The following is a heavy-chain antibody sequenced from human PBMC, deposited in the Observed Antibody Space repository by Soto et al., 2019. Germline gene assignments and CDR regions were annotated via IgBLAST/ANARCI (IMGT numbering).Heavy chain of an antibody. J-gene: IGHJ6*02. CDR3: ARGDYTDCSNGVSSSSYNHGIDV. D-gene: IGHD2-8*01. CDR1: GYSFTDYH. Sequence: SSVKVSCKASGYSFTDYHIHWVRQAPGQGLEWLGRINPKSGGTSTAQKFQGWVTMTTDTSISTASMELTRLTSDDTAIYYFARGDYTDCSNGVSSSSYNHGIDVGRQ. CDR2: INPKSGGT. V-gene: IGHV1-2*04.